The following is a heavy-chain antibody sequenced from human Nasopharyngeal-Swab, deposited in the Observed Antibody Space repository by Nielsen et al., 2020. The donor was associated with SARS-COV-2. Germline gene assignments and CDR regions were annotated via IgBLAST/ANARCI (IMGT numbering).Heavy chain of an antibody. D-gene: IGHD5-24*01. CDR3: AKAQPERWLQLLAYYYYGMDV. J-gene: IGHJ6*02. CDR2: ISYDGSNK. V-gene: IGHV3-30*18. Sequence: GESLKISCAASGFTFSNYGMHWVRQAPGKGLGWVAVISYDGSNKYYADSVKGRFTISRHNSKNTLYLQMNSLRAEDTAVYYCAKAQPERWLQLLAYYYYGMDVWGQGTTVTVSS. CDR1: GFTFSNYG.